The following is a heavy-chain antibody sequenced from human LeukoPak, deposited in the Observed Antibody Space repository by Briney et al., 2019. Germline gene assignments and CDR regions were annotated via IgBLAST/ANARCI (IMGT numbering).Heavy chain of an antibody. Sequence: ASVKVSCKASGGTFSSYAISWVRQAPGQGLEWMGWISAYNGNTNYAQKLQGRVTMTTDTSTSTAYMELRSLRSDDTAVYYCARAKKGSSYDYWGQGTLVTVSS. CDR2: ISAYNGNT. CDR3: ARAKKGSSYDY. J-gene: IGHJ4*02. D-gene: IGHD6-13*01. CDR1: GGTFSSYA. V-gene: IGHV1-18*01.